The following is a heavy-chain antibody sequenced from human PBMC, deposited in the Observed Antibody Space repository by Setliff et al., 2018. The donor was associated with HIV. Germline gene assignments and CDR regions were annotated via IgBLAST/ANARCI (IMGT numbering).Heavy chain of an antibody. CDR1: GGSFSGYY. CDR3: ARGHTKNYYGGDFFDF. Sequence: PSETLSLTCAVYGGSFSGYYWGWIRQPPGKGLEWIGSIYHSGTTYYNPSLKSRVTISVDTSKKQFSLELNSVTAADTAVYYCARGHTKNYYGGDFFDFWGQGSLVTVSS. J-gene: IGHJ4*02. D-gene: IGHD1-26*01. CDR2: IYHSGTT. V-gene: IGHV4-34*01.